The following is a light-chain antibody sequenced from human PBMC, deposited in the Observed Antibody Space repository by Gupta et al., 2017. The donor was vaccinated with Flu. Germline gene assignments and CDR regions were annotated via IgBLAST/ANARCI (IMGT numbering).Light chain of an antibody. Sequence: SIIISCTGTSSDIGFDNYISWYQQHPGKAPKLLSFEVNNRPSGISSRFSGSKSDNTASLTISGLQTEDEADYYCSSFTETNARVFGGGTKVTVL. J-gene: IGLJ3*02. CDR2: EVN. CDR1: SSDIGFDNY. V-gene: IGLV2-14*01. CDR3: SSFTETNARV.